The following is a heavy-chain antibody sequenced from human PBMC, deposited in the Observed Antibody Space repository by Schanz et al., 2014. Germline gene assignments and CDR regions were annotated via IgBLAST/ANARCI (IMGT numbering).Heavy chain of an antibody. CDR2: ISSSGSYI. J-gene: IGHJ4*02. V-gene: IGHV3-21*01. Sequence: EVQLVESGGGLVKPGGSLRLSCEAPEFTFSSYKMNWVRQAPGKGLEWVSSISSSGSYIHYADSVKGRFTISRDNAKNTLYLQMNSLRAEDTAVYYCARDSRPNYDFLTAYYSIDYWGQGTLVTVSS. D-gene: IGHD3-9*01. CDR3: ARDSRPNYDFLTAYYSIDY. CDR1: EFTFSSYK.